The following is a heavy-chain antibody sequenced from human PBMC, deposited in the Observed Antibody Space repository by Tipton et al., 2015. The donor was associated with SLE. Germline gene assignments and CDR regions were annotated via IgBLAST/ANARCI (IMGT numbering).Heavy chain of an antibody. J-gene: IGHJ6*02. CDR3: ARDRPDWGYYYFGLDV. Sequence: SLRLSCAASGFTFSTYWMTWVRQAPGKGLEWVANIKKDGSENYYVDSVKGRFTIPRDNAKNLLYLQMNTLRAEDTAVYYCARDRPDWGYYYFGLDVWGQGTTVTVS. V-gene: IGHV3-7*01. CDR2: IKKDGSEN. CDR1: GFTFSTYW. D-gene: IGHD3-16*01.